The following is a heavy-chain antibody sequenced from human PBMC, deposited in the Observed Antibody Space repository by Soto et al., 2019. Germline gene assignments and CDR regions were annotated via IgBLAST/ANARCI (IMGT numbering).Heavy chain of an antibody. CDR1: GGSVSSGSYY. CDR2: IYYSGST. D-gene: IGHD6-13*01. CDR3: ARASIAAGHSFDP. Sequence: PSETLSLTCTVSGGSVSSGSYYWSWIRQPPGKGLEWIGYIYYSGSTNYNPSLKSRVTISVDTSKNQFSLKLSSVTAADTAVYYCARASIAAGHSFDPWGQGTLVTVSS. V-gene: IGHV4-61*01. J-gene: IGHJ5*02.